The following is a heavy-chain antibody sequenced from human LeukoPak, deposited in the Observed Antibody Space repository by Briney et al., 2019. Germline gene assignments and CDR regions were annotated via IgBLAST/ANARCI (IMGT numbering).Heavy chain of an antibody. Sequence: GGSLRLSCAASGFTFSSYGMHWVRQAPGKGLEWVAVISYDGSNRYYADSVKGRFTISRDNSKNTLYLQMNSLRAEDTAVYYCARDREGHTASDYWGQGTLVTVSS. CDR2: ISYDGSNR. CDR1: GFTFSSYG. CDR3: ARDREGHTASDY. D-gene: IGHD5-18*01. J-gene: IGHJ4*02. V-gene: IGHV3-30*03.